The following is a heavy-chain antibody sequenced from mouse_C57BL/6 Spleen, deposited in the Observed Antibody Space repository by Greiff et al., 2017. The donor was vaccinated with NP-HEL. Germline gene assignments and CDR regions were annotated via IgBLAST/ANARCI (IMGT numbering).Heavy chain of an antibody. D-gene: IGHD2-1*01. J-gene: IGHJ3*01. V-gene: IGHV1-50*01. Sequence: QVQLQQPGAELVKPGASVKLSCKASGYTFTSYWMQWVKQRPGQGLEWIGEIDPSDSYTNYNQKFKGKATLTVDTSSSTAYMQLSSLTSEDSAVYCCARGVTEGFAGWGKGALVTVS. CDR2: IDPSDSYT. CDR1: GYTFTSYW. CDR3: ARGVTEGFAG.